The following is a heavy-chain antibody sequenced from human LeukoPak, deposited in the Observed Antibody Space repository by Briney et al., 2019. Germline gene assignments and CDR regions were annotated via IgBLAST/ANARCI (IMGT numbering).Heavy chain of an antibody. J-gene: IGHJ4*02. V-gene: IGHV3-21*01. Sequence: PGGSLRLSCAASGFTFSSYSMNWVRQAPGKGLEWVSCISSSSSYIYYADSEKGRFTISRDNAKNSLYLQVNSLRADDTAVYYCARGWQLYDYWGQGTLVTVSS. CDR2: ISSSSSYI. D-gene: IGHD4-23*01. CDR1: GFTFSSYS. CDR3: ARGWQLYDY.